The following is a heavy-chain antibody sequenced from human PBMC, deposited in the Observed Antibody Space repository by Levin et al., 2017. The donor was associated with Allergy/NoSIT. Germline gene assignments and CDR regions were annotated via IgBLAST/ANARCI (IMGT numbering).Heavy chain of an antibody. CDR2: ISGSGGST. J-gene: IGHJ3*02. CDR3: AKDYYYDSSGYYYAFDI. V-gene: IGHV3-23*01. D-gene: IGHD3-22*01. Sequence: GGSLRLSCAASGFTFSSYAMSWVRQAPGKGLEWVSAISGSGGSTYYADSVKGRFTISRDNSKNTLYLQMNSLRAEDTAVYYCAKDYYYDSSGYYYAFDIWGQGTMVTVSS. CDR1: GFTFSSYA.